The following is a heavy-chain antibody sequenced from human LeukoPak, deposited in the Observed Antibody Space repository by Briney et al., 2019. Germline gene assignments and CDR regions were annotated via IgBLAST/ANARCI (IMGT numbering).Heavy chain of an antibody. CDR3: TREGAAGIDY. J-gene: IGHJ4*02. D-gene: IGHD6-13*01. CDR2: IKQDGSEK. Sequence: GGSLRLSCAASGFTFSTYWMSWVRQAPGKGLEWVANIKQDGSEKYYLDSVKGRFTISRDNAKNSLYLQMNSLRAEDTAVYFCTREGAAGIDYWGQGTLVTVSS. V-gene: IGHV3-7*01. CDR1: GFTFSTYW.